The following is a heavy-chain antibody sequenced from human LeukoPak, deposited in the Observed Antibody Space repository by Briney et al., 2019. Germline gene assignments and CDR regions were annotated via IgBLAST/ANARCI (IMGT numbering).Heavy chain of an antibody. D-gene: IGHD3-3*01. CDR1: GFTFTCCG. V-gene: IGHV3-30*18. CDR2: ISSSDGNSK. CDR3: AKWSGNRPLYYFDY. J-gene: IGHJ4*02. Sequence: GGSLRLSCATSGFTFTCCGMHWVRQASGKGLEWVAAISSSDGNSKYYADSVKGRFTISRDNSKNTVYLQMNSPRADDTAVYYCAKWSGNRPLYYFDYWGQGTLVTVSS.